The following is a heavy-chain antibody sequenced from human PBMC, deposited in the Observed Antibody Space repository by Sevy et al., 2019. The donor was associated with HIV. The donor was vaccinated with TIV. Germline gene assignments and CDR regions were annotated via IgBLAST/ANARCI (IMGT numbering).Heavy chain of an antibody. D-gene: IGHD2-21*01. CDR3: AKDLNRGCDGINCYPYYYYFYGLDV. CDR1: GFTFNDHA. J-gene: IGHJ6*02. V-gene: IGHV3-9*01. CDR2: ISWNRGNV. Sequence: GGSLRLSCAASGFTFNDHAMHWVRQVPGKGLEWVAGISWNRGNVGYADSVKGRFTISRDNAKQSISLQMNSLRADDTGLYVCAKDLNRGCDGINCYPYYYYFYGLDVWGHGTTVTVSS.